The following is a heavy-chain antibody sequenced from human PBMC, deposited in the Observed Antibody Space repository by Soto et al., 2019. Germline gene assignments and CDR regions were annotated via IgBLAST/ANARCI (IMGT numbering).Heavy chain of an antibody. CDR2: ISAYNGNT. D-gene: IGHD2-15*01. CDR3: ARDGRGAGYCSGGSCYSAAHYYYGMDV. V-gene: IGHV1-18*01. CDR1: GYTFTSYG. J-gene: IGHJ6*02. Sequence: ASVKVSCKASGYTFTSYGISWVRQAPGQGLEWMGWISAYNGNTNYAQKLQGRVTMTTDTSTSTAYMELSSLRPDDTAVYYCARDGRGAGYCSGGSCYSAAHYYYGMDVWGQGTTVTVSS.